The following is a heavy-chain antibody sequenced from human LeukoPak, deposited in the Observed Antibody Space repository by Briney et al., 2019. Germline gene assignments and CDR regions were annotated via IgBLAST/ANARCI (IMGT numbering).Heavy chain of an antibody. CDR3: ARSHRWESRGLDAFDI. D-gene: IGHD1-26*01. CDR1: GFTFSNYR. V-gene: IGHV3-21*01. J-gene: IGHJ3*02. CDR2: ISSSGSFI. Sequence: GGSLRLSCAASGFTFSNYRMSWVRQAPGKGLEWVSSISSSGSFIYYSDSMKGRFTVSRDNAKKSLYLQMNSLRAEDTAVYYCARSHRWESRGLDAFDIWGQGTMVTVSS.